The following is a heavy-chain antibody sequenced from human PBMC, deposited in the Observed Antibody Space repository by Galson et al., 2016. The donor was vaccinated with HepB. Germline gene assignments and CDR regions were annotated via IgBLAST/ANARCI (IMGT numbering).Heavy chain of an antibody. CDR3: ARDNSAVLGYCSSTNCYGGGWFDP. D-gene: IGHD2-2*01. CDR1: GLTVSTNY. CDR2: IKRGGST. Sequence: SLRLSCAASGLTVSTNYMSWVRQAPGKGLEWVSLIKRGGSTSYADSVKGRFTISRDDSKNMVYLQMNSLRADDTAVYYCARDNSAVLGYCSSTNCYGGGWFDPWGQGTLVTVSS. J-gene: IGHJ5*02. V-gene: IGHV3-53*01.